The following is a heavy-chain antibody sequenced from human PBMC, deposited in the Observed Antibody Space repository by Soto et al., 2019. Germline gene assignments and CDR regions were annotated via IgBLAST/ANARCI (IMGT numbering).Heavy chain of an antibody. D-gene: IGHD3-3*01. CDR3: AREGHYDFWSGYHKVVDY. J-gene: IGHJ4*02. V-gene: IGHV4-39*01. CDR1: CGSINSRSYY. CDR2: IYYSGST. Sequence: PSDTLSLTCTVSCGSINSRSYYWGWIRQPPGKGLEWIGSIYYSGSTYYNPSLKSRVTISVDTSKNQFSLKLSSVTAADTAVYYCAREGHYDFWSGYHKVVDYWGQGTLVTVPS.